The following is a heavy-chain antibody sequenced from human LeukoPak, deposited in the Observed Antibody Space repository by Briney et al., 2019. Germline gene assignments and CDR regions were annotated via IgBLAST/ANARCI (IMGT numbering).Heavy chain of an antibody. CDR3: ARDSGSWWLRLNYYYMDV. Sequence: RPSETLSLTCAVYGGSFSGYYWSWIRQPPGKGLEWIGEINHSGSTNYNPSLKSRVTMSVDTSKNQFSLKLSSVTAADTAVYYCARDSGSWWLRLNYYYMDVWGKGTTVTISS. D-gene: IGHD5-12*01. CDR1: GGSFSGYY. J-gene: IGHJ6*03. CDR2: INHSGST. V-gene: IGHV4-34*01.